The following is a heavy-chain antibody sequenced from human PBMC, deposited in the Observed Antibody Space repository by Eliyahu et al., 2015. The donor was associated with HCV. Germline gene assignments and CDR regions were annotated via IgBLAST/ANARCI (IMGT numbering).Heavy chain of an antibody. Sequence: QVQLVESGGGVVQPGRSLXLSCAASGFTFXSYGMHWGRQAPGKGVGWVAVIWYDGSNKYYADSVKGRFTISRDNSKNTLYLQMNSLRAEDTAVYYCARPHSSSWYDYFDYWGQGTLVTVSS. CDR3: ARPHSSSWYDYFDY. V-gene: IGHV3-33*01. CDR1: GFTFXSYG. J-gene: IGHJ4*02. D-gene: IGHD6-13*01. CDR2: IWYDGSNK.